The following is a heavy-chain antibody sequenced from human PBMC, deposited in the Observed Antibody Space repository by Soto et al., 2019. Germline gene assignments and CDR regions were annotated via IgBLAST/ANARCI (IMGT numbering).Heavy chain of an antibody. J-gene: IGHJ6*02. V-gene: IGHV3-53*01. Sequence: QRLSCAASGFTVSSNYMSWVRQAPGKGLEWVSVIYSGGSTYYADSVKGRFTISRDNSKNTLYLQMNSLRAEDTAVYYCARGRGIAAAYYYGMDVWGQGTTVTVSS. D-gene: IGHD6-13*01. CDR2: IYSGGST. CDR1: GFTVSSNY. CDR3: ARGRGIAAAYYYGMDV.